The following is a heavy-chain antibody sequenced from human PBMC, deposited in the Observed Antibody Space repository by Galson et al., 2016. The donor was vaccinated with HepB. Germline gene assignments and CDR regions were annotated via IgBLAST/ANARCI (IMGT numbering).Heavy chain of an antibody. Sequence: SLKLSCTASGYTFSSSGISWVRQAPGQGLEWMGWISPYNANTHYAQKLQGRVTITTDTSTTTAYLDLNRPTPDDTAVYHCATAPGGRSTYYFKSFDPWGQGTLVTVSS. V-gene: IGHV1-18*01. CDR3: ATAPGGRSTYYFKSFDP. J-gene: IGHJ5*02. D-gene: IGHD2/OR15-2a*01. CDR2: ISPYNANT. CDR1: GYTFSSSG.